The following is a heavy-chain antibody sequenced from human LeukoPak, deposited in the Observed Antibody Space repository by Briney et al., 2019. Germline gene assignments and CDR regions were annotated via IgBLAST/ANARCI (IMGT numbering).Heavy chain of an antibody. CDR3: ARDSWYSSDW. V-gene: IGHV3-7*01. J-gene: IGHJ4*02. CDR1: GFTFSSYS. D-gene: IGHD6-13*01. CDR2: IKQDGSEK. Sequence: PGGSLRLSCAASGFTFSSYSMNWVRQAPGKGLEWVANIKQDGSEKYYVGSVKGRFTISRDNAKNSMYLQMNSLRAEDTAVYYCARDSWYSSDWWGQGTLVTVSS.